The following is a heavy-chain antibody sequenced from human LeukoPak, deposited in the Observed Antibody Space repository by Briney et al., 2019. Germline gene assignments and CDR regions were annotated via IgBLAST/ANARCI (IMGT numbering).Heavy chain of an antibody. D-gene: IGHD3-3*01. CDR2: ISAYNGNT. CDR1: GYTFTSYG. J-gene: IGHJ4*02. Sequence: ASVKVSCXASGYTFTSYGISWVRQAPGQGLEWMGWISAYNGNTNYAQKLQGRVTMTTDTSTSTAYMELRSLRSDDTAVYYCARDDRDFYDFWRPFDYWGQGTLVTVSS. V-gene: IGHV1-18*01. CDR3: ARDDRDFYDFWRPFDY.